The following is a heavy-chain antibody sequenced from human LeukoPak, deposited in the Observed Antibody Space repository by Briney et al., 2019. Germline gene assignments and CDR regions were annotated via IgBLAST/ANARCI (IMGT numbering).Heavy chain of an antibody. J-gene: IGHJ4*02. D-gene: IGHD6-13*01. CDR2: ISNSGST. CDR3: ARQSRAGGTCFDY. Sequence: PSETLSLTCTVSDGSISEYYWSWIRQPPGKGLEWIGYISNSGSTNYNPSLRSRVTISADTSKSQFSVNLKSVTAADTAVYYCARQSRAGGTCFDYWGQGALVTVSS. V-gene: IGHV4-59*01. CDR1: DGSISEYY.